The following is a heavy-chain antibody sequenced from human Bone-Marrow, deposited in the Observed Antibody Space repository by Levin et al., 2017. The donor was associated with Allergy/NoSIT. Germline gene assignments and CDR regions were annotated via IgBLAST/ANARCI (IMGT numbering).Heavy chain of an antibody. J-gene: IGHJ4*02. D-gene: IGHD2-8*01. CDR1: GFTVYNNY. Sequence: SCAVSGFTVYNNYMSWVRQAPGKGLEWASLIYSGGTTQYADSVKGRFTISRDSSKNTLYLQMNSLTPEDTAMYYCARNVPLTANGYWGQGTLVTVSS. CDR3: ARNVPLTANGY. CDR2: IYSGGTT. V-gene: IGHV3-66*01.